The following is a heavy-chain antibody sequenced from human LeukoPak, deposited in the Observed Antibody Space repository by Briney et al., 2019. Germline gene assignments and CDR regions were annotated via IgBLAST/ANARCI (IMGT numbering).Heavy chain of an antibody. CDR3: AREVPASSPPDY. D-gene: IGHD2-2*01. CDR2: IYHSGST. Sequence: SETLSLTCTVSGYSMSSGYYWGWIRQPPGKGLEWIGSIYHSGSTYYNPSLKSRVTISVDTSKNQFSLKLSSVTAADTAVYYCAREVPASSPPDYWGQGTLVTVSS. J-gene: IGHJ4*02. V-gene: IGHV4-38-2*02. CDR1: GYSMSSGYY.